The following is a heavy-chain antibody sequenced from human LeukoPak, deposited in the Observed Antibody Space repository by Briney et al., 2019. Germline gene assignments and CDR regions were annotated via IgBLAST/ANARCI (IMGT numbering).Heavy chain of an antibody. V-gene: IGHV3-66*01. CDR3: AKEPSYCTNGVCYSRVFDR. Sequence: GGSLRLSCAASGFTVSSNYMSWVRQAPGKGLEWVSVIYSGGSTYYADSVKGRFTISRDNSKNTLYMQMSSLRAEETAVYYCAKEPSYCTNGVCYSRVFDRWGQGTLVTVSS. CDR2: IYSGGST. D-gene: IGHD2-8*01. J-gene: IGHJ5*02. CDR1: GFTVSSNY.